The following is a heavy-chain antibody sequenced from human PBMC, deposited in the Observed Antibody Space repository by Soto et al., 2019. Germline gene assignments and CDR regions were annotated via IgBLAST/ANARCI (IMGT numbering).Heavy chain of an antibody. Sequence: QVQLVQSGAEVKKPGASVKVSCKASGYTFTSYGISWVRQAPGQGLEWMGWISAYNGNTNYAQKLQGRVTMTTDTSTSTAYMELRSLRSDDTAVYYCARDKSSTFEYSSSSVGYWGQGTLVTVSS. CDR2: ISAYNGNT. CDR3: ARDKSSTFEYSSSSVGY. CDR1: GYTFTSYG. D-gene: IGHD6-6*01. V-gene: IGHV1-18*01. J-gene: IGHJ4*02.